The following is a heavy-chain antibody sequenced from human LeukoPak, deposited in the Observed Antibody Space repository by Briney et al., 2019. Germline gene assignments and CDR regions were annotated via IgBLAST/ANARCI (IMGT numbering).Heavy chain of an antibody. Sequence: GGSLRLSCAASGFTFSSYSMNWVRQAPGKGLEWVSSISSRSSYIYYADSVKGRFTISRDNAKNSLYLQMNSLRAEDTAVYYCAREYCSGGSCYFDYWGQGTLVTVSS. CDR3: AREYCSGGSCYFDY. J-gene: IGHJ4*02. CDR1: GFTFSSYS. D-gene: IGHD2-15*01. CDR2: ISSRSSYI. V-gene: IGHV3-21*01.